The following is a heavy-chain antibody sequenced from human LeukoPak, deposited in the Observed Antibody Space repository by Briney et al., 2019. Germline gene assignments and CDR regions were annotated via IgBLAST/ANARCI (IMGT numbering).Heavy chain of an antibody. Sequence: SETLSLTCTVSGGSISTATYYWGWIRQPPGKGLEWIGSIYYSGSTYYNPSLKSRVTISLDTSKSQFSLKLTSVTAADTAVYFCARERSMVRGLSWFDPWGQGTLVTVSS. CDR3: ARERSMVRGLSWFDP. J-gene: IGHJ5*02. CDR2: IYYSGST. V-gene: IGHV4-39*07. D-gene: IGHD3-10*01. CDR1: GGSISTATYY.